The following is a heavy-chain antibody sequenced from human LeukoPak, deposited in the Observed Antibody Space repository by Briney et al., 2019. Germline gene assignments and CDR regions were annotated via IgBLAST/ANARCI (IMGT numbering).Heavy chain of an antibody. Sequence: GGSLRLFCITSGFTFSNYGFHWVRQAPGKGLEWTAAIWYDGSNQYYPDSVKGRFTISRDNSKNTIYLQMNSLRIEDTAMYYCARDLSSSWSPGVWGQGTMVSVSS. CDR2: IWYDGSNQ. V-gene: IGHV3-33*01. CDR1: GFTFSNYG. CDR3: ARDLSSSWSPGV. D-gene: IGHD6-13*01. J-gene: IGHJ3*01.